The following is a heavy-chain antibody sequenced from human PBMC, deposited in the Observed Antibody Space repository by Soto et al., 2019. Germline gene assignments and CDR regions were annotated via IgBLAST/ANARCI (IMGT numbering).Heavy chain of an antibody. CDR1: GFTVSSNY. CDR2: IYSGGST. J-gene: IGHJ3*02. Sequence: EVQLVESGGGLVQPGGSLRLSCAASGFTVSSNYMSWVRQAPGKGLEWVSVIYSGGSTYYADSVKGRFTISRHNSKNTLYLQMNSLRAEDTAVYYCGGGDYYDSSFDAFDIWGQGTMVTVSS. V-gene: IGHV3-53*04. D-gene: IGHD3-22*01. CDR3: GGGDYYDSSFDAFDI.